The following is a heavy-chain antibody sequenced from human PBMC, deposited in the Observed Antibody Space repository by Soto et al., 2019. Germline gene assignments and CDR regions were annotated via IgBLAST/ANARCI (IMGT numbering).Heavy chain of an antibody. J-gene: IGHJ5*02. CDR3: AKSNWFDP. Sequence: GGSRRLSCAASGFTVSRYSMIWVRQAPGKGLVWVSRINGDGSSTNDADSVKGRFTISRDNAKNTLYLQMNSLRAEDTDVYYCAKSNWFDPWGQGSLVTVSS. CDR2: INGDGSST. V-gene: IGHV3-74*01. CDR1: GFTVSRYS.